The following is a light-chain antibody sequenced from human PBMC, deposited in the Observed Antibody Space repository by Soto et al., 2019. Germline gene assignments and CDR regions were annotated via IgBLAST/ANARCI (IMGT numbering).Light chain of an antibody. CDR2: DAS. CDR3: QHYNGYPYT. J-gene: IGKJ2*01. Sequence: DIQMTQSPSPLSASIGARAPITCRARQSIDNWLAWYQQKPGKAPQLLIYDASRVKTGVPSRFTASGSGTEFTLTINTLQADDSATYFCQHYNGYPYTFGPGTKVDIK. V-gene: IGKV1-5*01. CDR1: QSIDNW.